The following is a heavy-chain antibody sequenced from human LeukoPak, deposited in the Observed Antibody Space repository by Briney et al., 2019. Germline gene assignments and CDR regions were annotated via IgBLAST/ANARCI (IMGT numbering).Heavy chain of an antibody. CDR2: ISYDGSNK. J-gene: IGHJ6*02. CDR1: GFTFSSYG. Sequence: GGSLRLSCAASGFTFSSYGMHWVRQAPGKGLEWVAVISYDGSNKYYADSVKGRFTISRDNSKNTLYLHMNSLRAEDTAVYYCAKDRIGVDVWGQGTTVTVSS. D-gene: IGHD2-15*01. CDR3: AKDRIGVDV. V-gene: IGHV3-30*18.